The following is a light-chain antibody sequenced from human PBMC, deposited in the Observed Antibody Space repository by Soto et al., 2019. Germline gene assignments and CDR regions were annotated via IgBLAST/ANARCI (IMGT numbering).Light chain of an antibody. V-gene: IGKV3-15*01. CDR2: DPS. CDR3: QPYNSFPLT. CDR1: QGIGDT. J-gene: IGKJ1*01. Sequence: SQCVASLTDSPGEGATLSCRASQGIGDTLAWYQHKPGQTPRLLIYDPSTRATGVPTRFSGSRSGAEFTLTISCLQSEDFAVYYCQPYNSFPLTFGQGTKVDIK.